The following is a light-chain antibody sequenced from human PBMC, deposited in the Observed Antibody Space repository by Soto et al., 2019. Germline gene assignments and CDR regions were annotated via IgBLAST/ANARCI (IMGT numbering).Light chain of an antibody. CDR2: GAS. V-gene: IGKV3-20*01. Sequence: EIVLTQSPGTLSLSPGERATLSCRASQSINSRYLAWYQQKPGQAPRLLIYGASSRATGIPDRFSGSGSGTDFTLTLSRLEPEDVAVYYCQQFGSSPGFTFGPGTKVDIK. CDR1: QSINSRY. CDR3: QQFGSSPGFT. J-gene: IGKJ3*01.